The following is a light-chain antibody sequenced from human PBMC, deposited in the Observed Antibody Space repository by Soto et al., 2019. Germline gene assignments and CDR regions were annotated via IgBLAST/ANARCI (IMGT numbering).Light chain of an antibody. CDR2: GAS. Sequence: IEVTQSAASLSGSQGERATLSCRASQGFXSNLGWYQQKPGKAPRFLXYGASTRDRGVPARXSGSGSGTEFTLTISSRQSDDFACYYCQQYNSWTKTFGQGTKVDIK. CDR1: QGFXSN. CDR3: QQYNSWTKT. J-gene: IGKJ1*01. V-gene: IGKV3-15*01.